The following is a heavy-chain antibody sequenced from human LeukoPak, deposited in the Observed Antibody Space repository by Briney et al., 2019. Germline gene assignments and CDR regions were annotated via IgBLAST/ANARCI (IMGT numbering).Heavy chain of an antibody. Sequence: PWETLSLICTVSGGSISGYCGGWIRQPGGKGLEWVGRIHPSGSSNSIPSLNSRLTMSVDTSKNQFSLTLSPVTAPHTAVYFCARDGNVDRPYDSWGQGTLVTVSP. CDR1: GGSISGYC. CDR3: ARDGNVDRPYDS. CDR2: IHPSGSS. V-gene: IGHV4-4*07. J-gene: IGHJ4*02. D-gene: IGHD2-21*01.